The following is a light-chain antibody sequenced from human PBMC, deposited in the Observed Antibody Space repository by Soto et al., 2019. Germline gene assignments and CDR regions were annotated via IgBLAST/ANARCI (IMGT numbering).Light chain of an antibody. V-gene: IGLV1-44*01. CDR2: SSN. CDR3: AAWDDSLNGVV. CDR1: SSNIGSNA. J-gene: IGLJ2*01. Sequence: QSVLTQPPSASGTPGQRVTISCSGSSSNIGSNAINWYQQLPGTAPKLLMHSSNQRPSGVPDRFSGSKSGTSASLAISGLQSEDEADYSCAAWDDSLNGVVFGGGTKLTVL.